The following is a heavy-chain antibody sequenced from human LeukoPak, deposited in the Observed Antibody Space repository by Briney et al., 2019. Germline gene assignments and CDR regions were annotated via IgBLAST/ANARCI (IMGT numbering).Heavy chain of an antibody. CDR3: ARQALRSGGSIDY. CDR1: GFSLSSYA. D-gene: IGHD2-15*01. V-gene: IGHV3-23*01. Sequence: PGGSLRLSCAASGFSLSSYAMSWVRQAPGKGLEWVSAISSSDDGTYHAGSVRGRFTISRDSSKNTLYLQMNNLRTEDTAVYYCARQALRSGGSIDYWGQGTLVTVSS. J-gene: IGHJ4*02. CDR2: ISSSDDGT.